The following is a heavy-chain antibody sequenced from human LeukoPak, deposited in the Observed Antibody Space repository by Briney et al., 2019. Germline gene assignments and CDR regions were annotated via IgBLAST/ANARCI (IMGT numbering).Heavy chain of an antibody. D-gene: IGHD1-7*01. CDR3: ATVWNSYYKYGLDV. Sequence: ASVKVSCKVSGYTFIELSMHWVRQAPGKGLEWMGGFDPKAGEKVYAQKFQGRVTMTEDTSTDTAYMELSSLRSGDTAVYYCATVWNSYYKYGLDVWGQGTTVTVSS. V-gene: IGHV1-24*01. CDR1: GYTFIELS. CDR2: FDPKAGEK. J-gene: IGHJ6*02.